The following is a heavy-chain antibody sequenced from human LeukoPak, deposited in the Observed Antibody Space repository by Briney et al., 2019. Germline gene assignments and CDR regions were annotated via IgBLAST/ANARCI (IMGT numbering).Heavy chain of an antibody. Sequence: PGGSLRLSCAASGFTFDDYAMHWFRQAPGKGLEWVSGISWNSGSIGYAVSVKGRFTISRDNAKNSLYLQMNSLRAEDTALYYCAKDIAGSFDYWGQGTLVTVSS. V-gene: IGHV3-9*01. CDR3: AKDIAGSFDY. CDR2: ISWNSGSI. CDR1: GFTFDDYA. J-gene: IGHJ4*02.